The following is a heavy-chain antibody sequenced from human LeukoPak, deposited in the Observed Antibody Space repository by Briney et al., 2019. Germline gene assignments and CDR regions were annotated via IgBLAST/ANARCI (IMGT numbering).Heavy chain of an antibody. CDR1: GITFTDYW. D-gene: IGHD4-17*01. V-gene: IGHV3-74*01. J-gene: IGHJ6*03. Sequence: GGSLRLSCAASGITFTDYWMHWVRQAPGKGLVWVSHIVQDGSYATYADSVKGRFTISRDNSKNTLYLQMNSLRAEDTAVYYCAKINYGDYGKINYYYYYMDVWGKGTTVTVSS. CDR2: IVQDGSYA. CDR3: AKINYGDYGKINYYYYYMDV.